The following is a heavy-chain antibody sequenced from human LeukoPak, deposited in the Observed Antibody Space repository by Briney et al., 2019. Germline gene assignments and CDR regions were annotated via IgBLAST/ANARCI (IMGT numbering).Heavy chain of an antibody. CDR2: VHLDGRT. CDR3: AREGGFYRPLDY. CDR1: GGSLTSTNW. Sequence: SETLSLTCDVSGGSLTSTNWWTWFRQPPGKGLEWIGEVHLDGRTNYNPSLKSRLVMSADLPENHISLKLTSVTAADTAVYYCAREGGFYRPLDYSGQGTLVTVSS. D-gene: IGHD6-25*01. J-gene: IGHJ4*02. V-gene: IGHV4-4*02.